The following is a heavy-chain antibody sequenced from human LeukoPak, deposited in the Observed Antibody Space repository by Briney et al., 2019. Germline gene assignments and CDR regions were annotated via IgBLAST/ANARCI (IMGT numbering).Heavy chain of an antibody. Sequence: SETLSLTCTVSGVSITSYFWSWIRQPPGKGLEWIGYMHYSGSPTYNPSLKSRVTISVDTSKNQFSLRLTSVTAADTAIYYCVRDIRMVGAAHYFDYLGQGTLVTVSS. D-gene: IGHD1-26*01. J-gene: IGHJ4*02. CDR3: VRDIRMVGAAHYFDY. V-gene: IGHV4-59*01. CDR1: GVSITSYF. CDR2: MHYSGSP.